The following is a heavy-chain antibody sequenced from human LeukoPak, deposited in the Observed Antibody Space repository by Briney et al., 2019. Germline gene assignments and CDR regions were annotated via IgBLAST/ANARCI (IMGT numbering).Heavy chain of an antibody. CDR3: ARVRVATTGRYDALNL. CDR1: GLSFSSYW. V-gene: IGHV3-7*01. CDR2: IKEDGSEK. D-gene: IGHD5-12*01. J-gene: IGHJ3*01. Sequence: QSGGSLRLSCAASGLSFSSYWMSWVRQAPGKGLEWVANIKEDGSEKYYVDSVKGRFIISRDNAKNSLYLQMNSLRADDTAVYYCARVRVATTGRYDALNLWGQGTMVTVSS.